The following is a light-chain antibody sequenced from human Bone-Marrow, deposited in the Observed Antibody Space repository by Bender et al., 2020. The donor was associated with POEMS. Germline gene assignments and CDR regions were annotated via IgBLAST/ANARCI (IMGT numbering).Light chain of an antibody. J-gene: IGLJ3*02. CDR1: SSDVGGYNY. CDR3: SSWDDSLSGWV. CDR2: ECS. V-gene: IGLV2-14*01. Sequence: QSALTQPASVSGSPGQSITVSCTGTSSDVGGYNYVSWYQQHPGKAPKLIIYECSKRPSGVPAPFSGSKSGTSASLAISGIQSEDEGDYYCSSWDDSLSGWVVGGGTKLTVL.